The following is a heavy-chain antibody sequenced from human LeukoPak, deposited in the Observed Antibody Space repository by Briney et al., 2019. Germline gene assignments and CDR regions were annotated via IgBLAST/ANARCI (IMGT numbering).Heavy chain of an antibody. CDR3: ARGDYGERNDY. CDR1: GYTFTDYY. D-gene: IGHD4-17*01. Sequence: ASVKVSCKASGYTFTDYYMHWVRQAPGQGLEWMGWINPNSGGTNYAQKFQGRVTMTRDTSISTASMELSSLRSEDTAVYYCARGDYGERNDYWGQGTLVTVSS. CDR2: INPNSGGT. V-gene: IGHV1-2*02. J-gene: IGHJ4*02.